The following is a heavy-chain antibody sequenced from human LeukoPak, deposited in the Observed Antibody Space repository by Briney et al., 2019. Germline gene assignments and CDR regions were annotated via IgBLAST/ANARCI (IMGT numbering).Heavy chain of an antibody. D-gene: IGHD6-13*01. V-gene: IGHV3-9*01. Sequence: PGGSLRLSCAASGFTFDDYAMHWVRRAPGKGLEWGSVISWNSGSIGYADSVKGRFTISRDNAKNSLYLQMNSLRAEDTALYYCAKDIEGQQLRAFDIWRQGTMVTVSS. CDR2: ISWNSGSI. CDR1: GFTFDDYA. J-gene: IGHJ3*02. CDR3: AKDIEGQQLRAFDI.